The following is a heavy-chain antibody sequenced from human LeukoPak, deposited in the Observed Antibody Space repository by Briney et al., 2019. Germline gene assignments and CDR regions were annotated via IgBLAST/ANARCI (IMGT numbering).Heavy chain of an antibody. CDR3: GREPPYLNWFDP. Sequence: SETLSLTCTVSGGSISSYYWSWIRQPAGKGLEWIGRIYTSGSTNYNPSLKSRVTISVDTSKNQFSLKLSSVTAADTAVYYCGREPPYLNWFDPWGQGTLVTVSS. J-gene: IGHJ5*02. V-gene: IGHV4-4*07. CDR2: IYTSGST. CDR1: GGSISSYY.